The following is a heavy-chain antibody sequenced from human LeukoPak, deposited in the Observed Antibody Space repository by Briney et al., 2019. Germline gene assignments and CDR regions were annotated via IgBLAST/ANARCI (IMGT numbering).Heavy chain of an antibody. D-gene: IGHD4-23*01. V-gene: IGHV1-2*02. CDR2: INPNSGGT. Sequence: ASVKVSCKASGYTFTGYYMHWVRQAPGQGLEWMGWINPNSGGTNYAQKFQGRVTMTKDTSISTAYMELSRLRSDDTAVYYCARGPYGGKGGGDYWGQGTLVTVSS. CDR1: GYTFTGYY. J-gene: IGHJ4*02. CDR3: ARGPYGGKGGGDY.